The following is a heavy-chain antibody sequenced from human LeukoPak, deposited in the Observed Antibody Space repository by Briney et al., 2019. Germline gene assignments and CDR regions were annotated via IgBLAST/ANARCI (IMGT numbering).Heavy chain of an antibody. D-gene: IGHD3-22*01. CDR2: IYHGGNT. CDR1: GGSISSYKW. V-gene: IGHV4-4*02. Sequence: SGTLSLTCAVSGGSISSYKWWSWVRPPPGKGLEWIGEIYHGGNTNYNPSVRSRLTLSVDKSNNNFSLNLSSVTAADTAVYYCASTYYAISGYSPNYFDYWGPGTLVTVSS. J-gene: IGHJ4*02. CDR3: ASTYYAISGYSPNYFDY.